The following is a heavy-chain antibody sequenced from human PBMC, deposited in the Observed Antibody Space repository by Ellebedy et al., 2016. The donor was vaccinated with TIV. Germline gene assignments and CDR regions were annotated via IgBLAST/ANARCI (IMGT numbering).Heavy chain of an antibody. V-gene: IGHV4-59*08. CDR2: VKYSGST. CDR1: GGSIGGYY. CDR3: VRSLYVGASIDY. D-gene: IGHD1-26*01. Sequence: SETLSLTCSVSGGSIGGYYWSWIRQPPGKGLEWIGNVKYSGSTNYNPSLTSRVSISVDSSKKQYSLNLSPVTAADTAVYYCVRSLYVGASIDYWGQGTLVTVSS. J-gene: IGHJ4*02.